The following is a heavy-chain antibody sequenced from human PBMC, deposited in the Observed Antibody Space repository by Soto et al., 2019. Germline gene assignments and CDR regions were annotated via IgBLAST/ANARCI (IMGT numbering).Heavy chain of an antibody. CDR1: GGTFSNFV. Sequence: PVKVSCKASGGTFSNFVISWVRQAPGQGLEWMGGNIPIFGTANYAQKFQGRVTTIADESTGTTYMQLTSLRSEDTAVYYCARAPRLVGDTPQENYFVYWAQAALVTVSS. D-gene: IGHD3-3*01. CDR3: ARAPRLVGDTPQENYFVY. V-gene: IGHV1-69*13. J-gene: IGHJ4*02. CDR2: NIPIFGTA.